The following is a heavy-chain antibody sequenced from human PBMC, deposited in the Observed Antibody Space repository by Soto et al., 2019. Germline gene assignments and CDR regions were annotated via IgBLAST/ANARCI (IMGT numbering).Heavy chain of an antibody. J-gene: IGHJ5*02. Sequence: SETLSLTCAVYGGSFSGYYWSWIRQPPGKGLEWIGEINHSGSTNYNPSLKSRVTISVDTSKNQFSLKLSSVTAADTAVYYCARGPPIGLYDSSGYYSPWGQGTLVTVSS. CDR2: INHSGST. D-gene: IGHD3-22*01. V-gene: IGHV4-34*01. CDR1: GGSFSGYY. CDR3: ARGPPIGLYDSSGYYSP.